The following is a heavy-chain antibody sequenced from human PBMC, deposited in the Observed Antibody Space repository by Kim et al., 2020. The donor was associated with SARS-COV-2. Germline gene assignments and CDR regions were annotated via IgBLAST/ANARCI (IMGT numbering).Heavy chain of an antibody. CDR3: AKLLPILEWLCGDLVNYGMYV. Sequence: GGSLRLSCAASGFTFSSYAMSWVRQAPGKGLEWVSAISGSGGSTYYADSVKGRFTISRDNSKNTLYLQMNSLRAEDTAVYYCAKLLPILEWLCGDLVNYGMYVWRQGTMVTVSS. V-gene: IGHV3-23*01. D-gene: IGHD3-3*01. CDR1: GFTFSSYA. J-gene: IGHJ6*02. CDR2: ISGSGGST.